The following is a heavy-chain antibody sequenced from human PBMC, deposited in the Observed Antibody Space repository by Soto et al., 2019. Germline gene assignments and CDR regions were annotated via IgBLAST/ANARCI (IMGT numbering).Heavy chain of an antibody. D-gene: IGHD5-18*01. CDR1: GFTFSSYG. CDR3: ARDHPEAMVFDY. Sequence: GGSLRLSCAASGFTFSSYGMHWVRQAPGKGLEWVAVIWYDGSNKYYADSVKGRFTISRDNSKNTLYLQMNSLRAEDTAVYYCARDHPEAMVFDYWGQGTLVTVSS. V-gene: IGHV3-33*01. CDR2: IWYDGSNK. J-gene: IGHJ4*02.